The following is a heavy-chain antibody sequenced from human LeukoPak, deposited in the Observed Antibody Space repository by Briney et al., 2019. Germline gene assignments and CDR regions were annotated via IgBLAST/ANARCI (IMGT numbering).Heavy chain of an antibody. Sequence: SETLSLTCTVSGGSISSYYWRWIRQPAGKGLEWIGRIYTSGNTYYNPSLKSRVTMSVETSKDQFSLKLSSVTAADTAVYYCARDSNQRGFDISGRGRMVTVSS. CDR3: ARDSNQRGFDI. V-gene: IGHV4-4*07. J-gene: IGHJ3*02. CDR2: IYTSGNT. D-gene: IGHD4-11*01. CDR1: GGSISSYY.